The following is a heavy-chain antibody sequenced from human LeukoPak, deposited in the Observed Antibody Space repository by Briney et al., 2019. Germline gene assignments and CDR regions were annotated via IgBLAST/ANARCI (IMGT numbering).Heavy chain of an antibody. CDR1: GFTFSSYA. Sequence: GGSLRLSCAASGFTFSSYAMHWVRQAPGKGLEYGSAISSNGGSTYYANSVKGRFTISRDNSKNTLYLQMGSLRAEDMAVYYCAIFGTDDAFDIWGQGTMVTVSS. CDR2: ISSNGGST. J-gene: IGHJ3*02. V-gene: IGHV3-64*01. D-gene: IGHD3-10*01. CDR3: AIFGTDDAFDI.